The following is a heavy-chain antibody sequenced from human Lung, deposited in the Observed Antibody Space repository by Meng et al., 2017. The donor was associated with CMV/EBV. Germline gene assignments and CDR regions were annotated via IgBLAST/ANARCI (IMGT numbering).Heavy chain of an antibody. Sequence: ESXKISXAASGFTVSSNYMSWVRQAPGKGLEWVSVIYSGGSKYYADSVKGRFTISRDNSKNTVFLQMNSLRADDTAVYYCATSYYDGSGYSTGDYWGQGTLVTVSS. CDR1: GFTVSSNY. V-gene: IGHV3-53*01. J-gene: IGHJ4*01. D-gene: IGHD3-22*01. CDR3: ATSYYDGSGYSTGDY. CDR2: IYSGGSK.